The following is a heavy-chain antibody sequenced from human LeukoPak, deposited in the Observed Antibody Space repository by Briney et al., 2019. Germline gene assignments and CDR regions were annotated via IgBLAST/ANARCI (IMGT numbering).Heavy chain of an antibody. CDR3: ATDGVYSNSPQSFLGFDP. V-gene: IGHV4-59*01. D-gene: IGHD4-11*01. CDR1: GGSISSYY. CDR2: IYYSGST. Sequence: SETLSLTCTVSGGSISSYYGSGIRQPPGKGLEGIGHIYYSGSTNYNPSLKSRVTISVDTSKNQFSLKLSSVTAADTAVYYCATDGVYSNSPQSFLGFDPWGQGTLVTVSS. J-gene: IGHJ5*02.